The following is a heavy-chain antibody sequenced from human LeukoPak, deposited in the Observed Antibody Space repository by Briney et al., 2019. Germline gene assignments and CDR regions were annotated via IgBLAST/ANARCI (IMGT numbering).Heavy chain of an antibody. Sequence: PGGSLRLSCAASGFTFSSYWMSWVRQAPGKGLEWVANIKQDGSEKYYVDSVKGRFTISRDNAKNSLYLQMNSLRAEDTAVYYCARAPIYCSSTSCYHYYYYYGMDVWGQGTTVTASS. CDR2: IKQDGSEK. V-gene: IGHV3-7*01. D-gene: IGHD2-2*01. CDR3: ARAPIYCSSTSCYHYYYYYGMDV. J-gene: IGHJ6*02. CDR1: GFTFSSYW.